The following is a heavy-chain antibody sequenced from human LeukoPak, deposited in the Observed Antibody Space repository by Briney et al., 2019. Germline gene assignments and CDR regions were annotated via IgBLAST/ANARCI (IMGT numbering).Heavy chain of an antibody. CDR1: GVSFSGYY. V-gene: IGHV4-34*01. J-gene: IGHJ4*02. Sequence: SETLFLTCAVYGVSFSGYYWSWIRQPPGKGLEWIGEINHSGSTNYNPSLKSRVTISVDTSKNQFSLKLSSVTAADTAVYHCARGDDFWRLIFDYWGQGTLVTVSS. D-gene: IGHD3-3*01. CDR3: ARGDDFWRLIFDY. CDR2: INHSGST.